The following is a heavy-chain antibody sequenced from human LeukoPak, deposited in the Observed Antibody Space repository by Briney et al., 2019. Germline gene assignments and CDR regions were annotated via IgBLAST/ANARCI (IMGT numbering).Heavy chain of an antibody. CDR3: AKYYYDSNGYYHPFGP. J-gene: IGHJ5*02. CDR1: GFAFSSFA. Sequence: PGGSLRLSCAASGFAFSSFAMTWVRQAPGKGLDWVSAISGSGGSTYYADSVKGRFTISRDNSKNTLYLQMNGLRAKDTALYYCAKYYYDSNGYYHPFGPWGQGTLVTVSS. D-gene: IGHD3-22*01. V-gene: IGHV3-23*01. CDR2: ISGSGGST.